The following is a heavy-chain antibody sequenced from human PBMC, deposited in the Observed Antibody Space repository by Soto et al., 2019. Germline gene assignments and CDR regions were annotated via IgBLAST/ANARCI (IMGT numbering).Heavy chain of an antibody. CDR2: ISNSGTA. CDR1: GGSMSGYS. V-gene: IGHV4-59*01. Sequence: KPSETLSLTXTVSGGSMSGYSWSWIRQPPGRGLEWIGHISNSGTANYNPSLKSRVTMSVDTSKNQISLKVTSVTAADTAVYYCASSGAGSGDYWGQGTLVTVSS. CDR3: ASSGAGSGDY. J-gene: IGHJ4*02. D-gene: IGHD3-10*01.